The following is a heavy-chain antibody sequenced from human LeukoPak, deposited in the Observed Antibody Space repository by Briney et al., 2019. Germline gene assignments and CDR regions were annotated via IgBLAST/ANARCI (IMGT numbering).Heavy chain of an antibody. Sequence: SETLSLTCAVYGGSFSGYYWSWIRQPPGKGLEWIGEINHSGSTNYNPSLKSRVTISVDTSKDQFSLKLTSVTAADTAVYYCARRMTSAGILYDYWGQGTLVIVSS. CDR3: ARRMTSAGILYDY. CDR1: GGSFSGYY. J-gene: IGHJ4*02. CDR2: INHSGST. V-gene: IGHV4-34*01. D-gene: IGHD3-10*01.